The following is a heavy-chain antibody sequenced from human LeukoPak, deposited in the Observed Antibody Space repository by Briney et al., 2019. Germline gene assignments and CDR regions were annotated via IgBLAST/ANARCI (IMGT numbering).Heavy chain of an antibody. CDR1: GYTLTELS. CDR3: ATKKLGYCSGGSCYSRDFDY. Sequence: ASVKVPCKVSGYTLTELSMHWVRQAPGKGPEWMGGFDPEDGETIYAQKFQGRVTMTEDTSTDTAYMELSSLRSEDTAVYYCATKKLGYCSGGSCYSRDFDYWGQGTLVTVSS. D-gene: IGHD2-15*01. CDR2: FDPEDGET. V-gene: IGHV1-24*01. J-gene: IGHJ4*02.